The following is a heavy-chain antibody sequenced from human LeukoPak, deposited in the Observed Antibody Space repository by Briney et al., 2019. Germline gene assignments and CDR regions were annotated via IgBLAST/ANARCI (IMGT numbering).Heavy chain of an antibody. CDR3: ARINVRSGPYYFDY. CDR2: IIPILGIA. Sequence: ASVKVSCKASGGTFSSYAISWVRQAPGQGLEWMGRIIPILGIANYAQKFQGRVTITADKSTSTAYMELSSLRSEDTAVYYCARINVRSGPYYFDYWGQGTLVTVSS. CDR1: GGTFSSYA. V-gene: IGHV1-69*04. J-gene: IGHJ4*02. D-gene: IGHD3-3*01.